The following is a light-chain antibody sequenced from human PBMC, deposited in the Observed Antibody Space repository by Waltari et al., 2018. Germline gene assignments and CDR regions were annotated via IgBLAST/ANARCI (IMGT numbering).Light chain of an antibody. CDR3: QQYSSFPIT. CDR2: KAS. V-gene: IGKV1-5*03. CDR1: QNIDTW. Sequence: TCRASQNIDTWLAWYQQKPGKAPKLRIFKASNLESGVPSKFSGSGSGTEFTLTISTLEPDDFATYYCQQYSSFPITFGHGTRLEIK. J-gene: IGKJ5*01.